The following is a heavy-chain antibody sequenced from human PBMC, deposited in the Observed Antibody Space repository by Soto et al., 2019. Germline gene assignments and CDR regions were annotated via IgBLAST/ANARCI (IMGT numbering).Heavy chain of an antibody. CDR3: ARRYCSGVNCYQFDY. CDR1: GYTFTSYD. D-gene: IGHD2-15*01. Sequence: ASVKVSCKASGYTFTSYDINWVRQATGQGLEWMGWMNPYSGNTDYAQKFRGRVTMTTDTSTTTAYMEVRSLRSDDTAVYYCARRYCSGVNCYQFDYWGQGTLVTRLL. V-gene: IGHV1-8*01. J-gene: IGHJ4*02. CDR2: MNPYSGNT.